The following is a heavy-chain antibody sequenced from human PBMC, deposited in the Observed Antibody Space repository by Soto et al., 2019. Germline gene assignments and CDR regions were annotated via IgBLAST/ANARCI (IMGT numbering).Heavy chain of an antibody. Sequence: QVQLQESGPGLVKPADTLSLTCAVSAYSISSGNWWGWIRQPPGKGLEWIGYIYYNVTTYYNPSLNSRVTLSVDTSKNQFSLKVRSLTAVDTAVYYCAIPFRYDVWSGSPFYAMNVWGQGTTVIVSS. J-gene: IGHJ6*02. CDR1: AYSISSGNW. D-gene: IGHD3-3*01. V-gene: IGHV4-28*01. CDR3: AIPFRYDVWSGSPFYAMNV. CDR2: IYYNVTT.